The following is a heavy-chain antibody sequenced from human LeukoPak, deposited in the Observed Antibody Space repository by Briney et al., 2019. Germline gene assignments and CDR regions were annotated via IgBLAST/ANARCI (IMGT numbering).Heavy chain of an antibody. J-gene: IGHJ3*02. CDR1: GFTFSSYA. CDR2: ISYDGSNK. V-gene: IGHV3-30*01. CDR3: AREIEGAFDI. Sequence: GGSLRLSCAASGFTFSSYAMHWVRQAPGKGLEWVAVISYDGSNKYYADSVKGRFTISRDNSKNTLYLQMNSLRVEDTAVYYCAREIEGAFDIWAKGQWSPSLQ.